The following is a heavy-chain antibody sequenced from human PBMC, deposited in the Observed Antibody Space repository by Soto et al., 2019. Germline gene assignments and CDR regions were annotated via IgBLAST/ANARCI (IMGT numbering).Heavy chain of an antibody. CDR2: IYPGDSDT. D-gene: IGHD2-2*01. J-gene: IGHJ6*02. CDR3: GRRGYCSSTSCYEDV. CDR1: GYSFTSYW. V-gene: IGHV5-51*01. Sequence: GESLKISCKGSGYSFTSYWIGWVRQMPGKGLEWMGIIYPGDSDTRYSPSFQGQVTISADKSISTAYLQWSGLKASDTAMYYCGRRGYCSSTSCYEDVWGQGPTGTVS.